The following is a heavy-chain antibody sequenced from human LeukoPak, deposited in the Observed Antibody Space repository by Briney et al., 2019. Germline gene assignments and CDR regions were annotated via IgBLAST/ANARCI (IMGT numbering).Heavy chain of an antibody. CDR2: IWFDGSTQ. J-gene: IGHJ5*02. V-gene: IGHV3-33*08. D-gene: IGHD1-20*01. Sequence: GGSLRLSCATSGFTFSSYGMHWVRQAPGKGLEWVSVIWFDGSTQYYTDSVKGRFTISRDNSKNTLFLQMNSLRAEDTAIYYCVRDPQINWNRPSPLSWGQGTLVTVSS. CDR3: VRDPQINWNRPSPLS. CDR1: GFTFSSYG.